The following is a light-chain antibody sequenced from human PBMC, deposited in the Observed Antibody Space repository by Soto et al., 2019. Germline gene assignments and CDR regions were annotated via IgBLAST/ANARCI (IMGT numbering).Light chain of an antibody. J-gene: IGLJ1*01. V-gene: IGLV2-14*01. CDR1: SSDVGGYNS. Sequence: QSALTQPASVSGCPGQSITISCTGTSSDVGGYNSVSWYQQHPGKAPKLMIYEVSNRPSGVSNRFSGSKSGNTASLTISGLQAEDEADYYCSSYTTSSTLLYVFGTGTKLTVL. CDR2: EVS. CDR3: SSYTTSSTLLYV.